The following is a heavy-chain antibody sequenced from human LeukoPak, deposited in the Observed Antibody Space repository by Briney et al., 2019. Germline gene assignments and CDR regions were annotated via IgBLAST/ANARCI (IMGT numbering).Heavy chain of an antibody. D-gene: IGHD3-3*01. V-gene: IGHV4-4*02. CDR1: VGSVTSTNG. CDR3: AREGGFYRPLDY. J-gene: IGHJ4*02. Sequence: SETPSLTCDVPVGSVTSTNGWTWFGRPPGKGLDWIGEVHLDVRTNYTPSLKSPLSMEMALTENYISMKLTYVTAADTAVYYCAREGGFYRPLDYSGQGTLVTVSS. CDR2: VHLDVRT.